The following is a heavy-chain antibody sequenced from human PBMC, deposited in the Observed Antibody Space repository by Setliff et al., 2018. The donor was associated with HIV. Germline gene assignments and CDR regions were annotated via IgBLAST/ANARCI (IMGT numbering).Heavy chain of an antibody. J-gene: IGHJ4*02. Sequence: ASVKVSCKASGYTFIGYYIYWVRQAPGQGLEWMGWINPNTGGTNYAQKFQGRLTMTTDTSTSTAYMELRGLRSDDTAVYYCARANVPYSNFWSFSYSLPYYFDYWGQGTLVTVSS. CDR2: INPNTGGT. D-gene: IGHD3-3*01. CDR1: GYTFIGYY. CDR3: ARANVPYSNFWSFSYSLPYYFDY. V-gene: IGHV1-18*04.